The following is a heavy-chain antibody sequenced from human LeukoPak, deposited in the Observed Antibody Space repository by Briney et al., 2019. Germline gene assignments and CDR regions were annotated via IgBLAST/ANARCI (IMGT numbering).Heavy chain of an antibody. CDR3: ATTKY. D-gene: IGHD1-26*01. V-gene: IGHV3-74*01. Sequence: GGSLRLSCAASGFAFHSHWMHWVRQGPGKGLMWVSRINNDGSASHYADSVKGRFTTSRDNAKNTLYLQMNSLRAEDTAVYYCATTKYWGQGTLVTVSS. J-gene: IGHJ4*02. CDR2: INNDGSAS. CDR1: GFAFHSHW.